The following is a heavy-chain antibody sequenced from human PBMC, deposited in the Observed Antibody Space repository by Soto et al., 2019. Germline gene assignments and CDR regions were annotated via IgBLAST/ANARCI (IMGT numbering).Heavy chain of an antibody. J-gene: IGHJ5*02. CDR1: GCTFTSYG. Sequence: ASVKVSCKASGCTFTSYGISWVRQAPGQGLEWMGWISAYNGNTNYAQKLQGRVTMTTDTSTSTAYMELRSLRSDDTAVYYCARDLTVTTRGWFDPWGQGTLVTVSS. CDR3: ARDLTVTTRGWFDP. D-gene: IGHD4-17*01. CDR2: ISAYNGNT. V-gene: IGHV1-18*01.